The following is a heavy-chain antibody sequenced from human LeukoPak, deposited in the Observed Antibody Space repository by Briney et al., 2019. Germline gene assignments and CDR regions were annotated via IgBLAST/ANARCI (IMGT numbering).Heavy chain of an antibody. D-gene: IGHD1-26*01. J-gene: IGHJ4*02. Sequence: SETLSLTCTVSGGSISSYYWSWIRQPPGKGLEWIGYIYYSGSTNYNPSLKSRVTISVDTSKNQFSLKLSSVTAADTAVYYCAKWRGSYSANYFDYWGQGTLVTVSS. CDR1: GGSISSYY. CDR3: AKWRGSYSANYFDY. V-gene: IGHV4-59*01. CDR2: IYYSGST.